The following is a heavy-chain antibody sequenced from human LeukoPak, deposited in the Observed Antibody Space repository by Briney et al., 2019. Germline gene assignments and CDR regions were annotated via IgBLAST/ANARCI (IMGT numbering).Heavy chain of an antibody. D-gene: IGHD3-16*01. CDR1: GYTFTSYA. V-gene: IGHV1-69*06. CDR3: ARDNDSRDPPHFDY. CDR2: IIPIFGTA. J-gene: IGHJ4*02. Sequence: SVKVSCKTSGYTFTSYAINWMRQAPGQGLEWMGRIIPIFGTANYAQKFRGTVTITADKSTRTACMELSSLRSEDTAVYYCARDNDSRDPPHFDYWGQGTLVTVSS.